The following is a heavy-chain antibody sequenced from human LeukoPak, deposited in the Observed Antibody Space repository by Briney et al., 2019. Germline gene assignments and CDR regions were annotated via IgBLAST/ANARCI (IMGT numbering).Heavy chain of an antibody. V-gene: IGHV1-69*13. D-gene: IGHD3-3*01. CDR1: GYTFTSYY. J-gene: IGHJ6*02. CDR2: IIPIFGTA. Sequence: GASVKVSCKASGYTFTSYYMHWVRQAPGQGLEWMGGIIPIFGTANYAQKFQGRVTITADESTSTAYMELSSLRSEDTAVYYCASARRITIFGVVKYYYYGMDVWGQGTTVTVSS. CDR3: ASARRITIFGVVKYYYYGMDV.